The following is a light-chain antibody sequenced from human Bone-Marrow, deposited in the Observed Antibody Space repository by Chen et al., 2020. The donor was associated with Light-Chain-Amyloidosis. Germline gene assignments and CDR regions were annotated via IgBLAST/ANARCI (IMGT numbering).Light chain of an antibody. J-gene: IGLJ1*01. Sequence: QSALTQPASVSGSPGQSITISCTGTSSDVGGDNHVSWYQQHPDKAPKLMIYEVTNRPSCVPDRFSGSKSDNTASRTISGLQTEDDADYFCSSYTITNTLVFGSGTRVTVL. V-gene: IGLV2-14*01. CDR3: SSYTITNTLV. CDR2: EVT. CDR1: SSDVGGDNH.